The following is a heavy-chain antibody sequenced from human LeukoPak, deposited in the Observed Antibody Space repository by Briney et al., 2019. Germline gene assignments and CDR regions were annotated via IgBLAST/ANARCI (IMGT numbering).Heavy chain of an antibody. CDR1: GYSFTKFS. Sequence: ASVKVSCKASGYSFTKFSISWVRQAPGRGLEWVGWIYNGNTKYTQSLQGRVTMTTDTSTSTAYMELRSLISDDTAVYYCARGSSGTEGFDPWGQGTLVTVSS. CDR2: IYNGNT. CDR3: ARGSSGTEGFDP. D-gene: IGHD6-19*01. V-gene: IGHV1-18*01. J-gene: IGHJ5*02.